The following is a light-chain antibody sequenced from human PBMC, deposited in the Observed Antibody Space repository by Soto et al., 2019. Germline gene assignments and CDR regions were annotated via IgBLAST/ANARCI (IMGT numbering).Light chain of an antibody. CDR1: HIGSKS. CDR2: YDS. Sequence: SYELTQPPSVSVAPGKTARITCGGNHIGSKSVHWYQQKPGQAPVLVIYYDSDRPSGIPERFSGSNSGNTATLTIRRVEAGDEADYYCQVWDSSSDHVVFGGGTKLTVL. CDR3: QVWDSSSDHVV. V-gene: IGLV3-21*04. J-gene: IGLJ2*01.